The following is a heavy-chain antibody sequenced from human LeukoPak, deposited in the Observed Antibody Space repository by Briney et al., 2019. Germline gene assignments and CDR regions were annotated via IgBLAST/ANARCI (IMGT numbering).Heavy chain of an antibody. CDR1: GFTFSSYS. CDR2: ISSSSSTI. CDR3: ARETGTTFYYYYGMDV. D-gene: IGHD1-7*01. V-gene: IGHV3-48*01. Sequence: GGSLRLSCAASGFTFSSYSMNWVRQAPGKGLEWVSYISSSSSTIYYADSVKGRFTISRDNAKYSLYLQMNSLRAEDTAVYYCARETGTTFYYYYGMDVWGQGTTVTVSS. J-gene: IGHJ6*02.